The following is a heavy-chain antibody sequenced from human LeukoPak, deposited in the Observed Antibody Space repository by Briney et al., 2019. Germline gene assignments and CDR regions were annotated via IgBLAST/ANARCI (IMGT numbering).Heavy chain of an antibody. CDR3: AKTGTEDGYNIYFDH. V-gene: IGHV3-23*01. D-gene: IGHD5-24*01. Sequence: QPGGSLRLSCAASGFTFSGYAMSWVRQAPGKGLEWVSLISGSGGGTYYADSVKGRLNIFRDNSKNTQDLQMNSLRAEDTAVYYCAKTGTEDGYNIYFDHWGQGTLVTVSS. CDR1: GFTFSGYA. J-gene: IGHJ4*02. CDR2: ISGSGGGT.